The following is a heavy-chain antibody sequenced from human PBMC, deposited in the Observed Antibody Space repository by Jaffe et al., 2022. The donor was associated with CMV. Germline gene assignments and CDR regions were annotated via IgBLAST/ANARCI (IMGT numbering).Heavy chain of an antibody. D-gene: IGHD1-26*01. J-gene: IGHJ2*01. Sequence: QVQLQESGPGLVKPSETLSLTCTVSGGSISSYYWSWIRQPPGKGLEWIGYIYYSGSTNYNPSLKSRVTISVDTSKNQFSLKLSSVTAADTAVYYCARLNSGSRYWYFDLWGRGTLVTVSS. CDR3: ARLNSGSRYWYFDL. CDR1: GGSISSYY. CDR2: IYYSGST. V-gene: IGHV4-59*01.